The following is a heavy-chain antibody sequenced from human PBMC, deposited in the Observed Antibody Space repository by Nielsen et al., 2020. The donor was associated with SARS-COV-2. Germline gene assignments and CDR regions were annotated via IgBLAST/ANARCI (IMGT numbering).Heavy chain of an antibody. CDR1: GYTFTSYG. Sequence: ASVKVSCKASGYTFTSYGISWVRQAPGQGLEWMGWISAHNGNTKYVQKLQGRVTITADESTSTAYMELSSLRSEDTAVYYCARDGGHSYEYWGQGTLVTVSS. CDR2: ISAHNGNT. V-gene: IGHV1-18*01. D-gene: IGHD5-18*01. CDR3: ARDGGHSYEY. J-gene: IGHJ4*02.